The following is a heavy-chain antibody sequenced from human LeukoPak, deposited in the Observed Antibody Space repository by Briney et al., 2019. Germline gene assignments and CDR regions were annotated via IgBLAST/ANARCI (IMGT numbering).Heavy chain of an antibody. CDR3: ARDLYNWNPRDYYYYGMDV. V-gene: IGHV1-69*13. D-gene: IGHD1-20*01. Sequence: ASVKVSCTASGYTFTSYGISWVRQAPGQGLEWMGGIIPIFGTANYAQKFQGRVTITADESTSTAYMELSSLRSEDTAVYYCARDLYNWNPRDYYYYGMDVWGQGTTVTVSS. J-gene: IGHJ6*02. CDR2: IIPIFGTA. CDR1: GYTFTSYG.